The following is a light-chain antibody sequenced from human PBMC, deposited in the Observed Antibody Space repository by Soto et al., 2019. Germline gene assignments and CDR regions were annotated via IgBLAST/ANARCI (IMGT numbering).Light chain of an antibody. CDR3: SSYTTSSTLLYV. J-gene: IGLJ1*01. CDR2: AVS. CDR1: SSDVGGYNY. V-gene: IGLV2-14*01. Sequence: QSALTQPASVSGSPGQSVTISCTGTSSDVGGYNYVSWYQQHPGKAPKLMIYAVSNRPSGVSNRFSGSKSGNTASLTNSGLQAEDEADYYCSSYTTSSTLLYVFGTGTKLTVL.